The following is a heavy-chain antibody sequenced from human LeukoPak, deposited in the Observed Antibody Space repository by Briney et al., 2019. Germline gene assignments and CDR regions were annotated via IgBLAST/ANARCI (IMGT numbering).Heavy chain of an antibody. CDR3: ARDFWNEPSKYFDY. CDR2: IWYHGNDV. D-gene: IGHD3-3*01. V-gene: IGHV3-33*01. Sequence: GGSLRLSCSASGFTFGSYGMHWVRQAPGKGLEWVALIWYHGNDVDYADSVKGRFTISRDNSKNTLYLQMNSVRAEDTAVYFCARDFWNEPSKYFDYWGQGTLVTVSS. CDR1: GFTFGSYG. J-gene: IGHJ4*02.